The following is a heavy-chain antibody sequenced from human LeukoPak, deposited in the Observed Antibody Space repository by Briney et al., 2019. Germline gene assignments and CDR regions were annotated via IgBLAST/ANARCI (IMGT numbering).Heavy chain of an antibody. CDR3: ARDSNGKRGSAAGSPFFDY. Sequence: ASVKVSCKASGYTFTSYGISWVRQAPGQGLEWMGIINPSGGSTSYAQKFQGRVTMTRDTSTSTVYMELSSLRSEDTAVYYCARDSNGKRGSAAGSPFFDYWGQGTLVTVSS. J-gene: IGHJ4*02. CDR2: INPSGGST. CDR1: GYTFTSYG. D-gene: IGHD6-13*01. V-gene: IGHV1-46*01.